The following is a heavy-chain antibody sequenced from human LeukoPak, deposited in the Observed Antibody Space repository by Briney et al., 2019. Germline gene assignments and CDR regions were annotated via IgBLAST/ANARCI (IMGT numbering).Heavy chain of an antibody. D-gene: IGHD2-2*01. CDR1: GYTFTGYY. Sequence: ASVKVSCKASGYTFTGYYMHWVRQAPGQGLEWMGWINPNSGGTNYAQKFQGRVTMTRDTSISTAYMELSRLRSDDTAVYYCARAGYCSSTSCLFDYWGQGTLVTVSS. J-gene: IGHJ4*02. CDR2: INPNSGGT. V-gene: IGHV1-2*02. CDR3: ARAGYCSSTSCLFDY.